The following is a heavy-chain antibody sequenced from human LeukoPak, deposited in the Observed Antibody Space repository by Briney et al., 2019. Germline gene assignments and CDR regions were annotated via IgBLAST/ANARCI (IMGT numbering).Heavy chain of an antibody. CDR1: GFTLTSYA. CDR2: ISGSGSVGTT. Sequence: PGESLRLSCVASGFTLTSYAVSWVRQAPGEGLEWVSAISGSGSVGTTYYADSVKGRLTISRDAPTNTLFLQMDSLKVEDTAVYYCVRGYYSSGRCDVFDIWGQGTKVTVSS. V-gene: IGHV3-23*01. CDR3: VRGYYSSGRCDVFDI. J-gene: IGHJ3*02. D-gene: IGHD6-19*01.